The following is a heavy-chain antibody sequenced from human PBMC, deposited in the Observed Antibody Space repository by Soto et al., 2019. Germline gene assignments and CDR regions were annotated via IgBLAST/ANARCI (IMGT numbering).Heavy chain of an antibody. J-gene: IGHJ4*02. D-gene: IGHD6-13*01. CDR3: ARRYGSSFDY. CDR2: IYYSGST. CDR1: GGSVSSYY. V-gene: IGHV4-59*08. Sequence: SETLSLTCTVSGGSVSSYYWSWIRQPPGKGLEWVGYIYYSGSTNYNPSLKSRVTISVDTSKNQFSLKLSSVTAADTAVYYCARRYGSSFDYWGQGTLVTVSS.